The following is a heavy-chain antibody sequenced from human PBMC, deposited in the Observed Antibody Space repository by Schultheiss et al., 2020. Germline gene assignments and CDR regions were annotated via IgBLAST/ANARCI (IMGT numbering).Heavy chain of an antibody. CDR1: GFTFSRYW. J-gene: IGHJ4*02. V-gene: IGHV3-7*04. Sequence: GASLKISCAASGFTFSRYWMSWVRQAPGKGLEWVANIKQDGSEKYYVDSVKGRFTISRDNAKNSLYLQMNSLRAEDTAVYYCARGASPDYWGQGTLVTVSS. CDR2: IKQDGSEK. CDR3: ARGASPDY.